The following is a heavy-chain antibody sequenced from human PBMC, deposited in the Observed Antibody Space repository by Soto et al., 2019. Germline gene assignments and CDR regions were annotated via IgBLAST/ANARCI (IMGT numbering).Heavy chain of an antibody. J-gene: IGHJ6*02. CDR2: ISWDGSSS. Sequence: VQLVESGGLAVQPGGSLRLSCAASGFTFEDYTMHWVRQVPGKGLEWVALISWDGSSSEYAASVKGRFTVSRDNSKDSLYLQLTSLRIEDTALYYFAKDQRAAHGMGVWGRGTAVTVSS. V-gene: IGHV3-43*01. CDR1: GFTFEDYT. D-gene: IGHD2-15*01. CDR3: AKDQRAAHGMGV.